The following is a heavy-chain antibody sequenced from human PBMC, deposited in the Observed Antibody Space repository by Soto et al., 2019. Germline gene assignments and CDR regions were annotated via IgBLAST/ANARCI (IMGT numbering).Heavy chain of an antibody. CDR2: ISGSGGST. D-gene: IGHD3-3*01. J-gene: IGHJ6*02. Sequence: EVQLLESGGGLVQPGGSLRLSCAASGFTFSSYAMSWVRQAPGKGLEWVSAISGSGGSTYYADSVKGRFTISRDNSKNTLYLQVNCLRAEDTAVYYCAKVLDFWSGYGPHKAYYYYYGMDVWGQGTTVTVSS. V-gene: IGHV3-23*01. CDR3: AKVLDFWSGYGPHKAYYYYYGMDV. CDR1: GFTFSSYA.